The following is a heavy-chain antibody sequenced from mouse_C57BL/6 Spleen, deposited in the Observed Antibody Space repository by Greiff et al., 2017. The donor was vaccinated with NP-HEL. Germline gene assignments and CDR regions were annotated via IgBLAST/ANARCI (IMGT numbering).Heavy chain of an antibody. V-gene: IGHV1-81*01. Sequence: VQLQQSGAELARPGASVKLSCKASGYTFTSYGISWVKQRTGQGLEWIGEIYPRSGNTYYNEKFKGKATLTADQSSSTAYMELRSLTSEDSAVYFCARRYYYGSSYPAMDYWGQGTSVTVSS. D-gene: IGHD1-1*01. CDR2: IYPRSGNT. CDR3: ARRYYYGSSYPAMDY. CDR1: GYTFTSYG. J-gene: IGHJ4*01.